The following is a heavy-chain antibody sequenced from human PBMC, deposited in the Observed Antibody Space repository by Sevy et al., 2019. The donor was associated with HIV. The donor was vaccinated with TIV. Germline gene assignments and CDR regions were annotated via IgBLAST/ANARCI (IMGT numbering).Heavy chain of an antibody. CDR2: ISHSGTV. CDR1: GGSFSGYY. J-gene: IGHJ4*02. CDR3: ARGNIEITMMIVVFTGGIYYFDY. D-gene: IGHD3-22*01. Sequence: SDTLSLTCAVYGGSFSGYYWSWIRQPPGKGLEWIGEISHSGTVNYNPSLKSRVTISVDTSKDQFSLKLSSVTAADTAVYYCARGNIEITMMIVVFTGGIYYFDYWGQGTLVTVSS. V-gene: IGHV4-34*01.